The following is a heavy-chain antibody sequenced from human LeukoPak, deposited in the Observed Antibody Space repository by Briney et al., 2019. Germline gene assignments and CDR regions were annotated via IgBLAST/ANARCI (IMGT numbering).Heavy chain of an antibody. Sequence: PGGSLRLSCAASGFTFDDYAMHWVRQAPGKGLVWVSRINSDGGSTSYADSVKGRFTISRDNAKNTLYLQMNSLRAEDTAVYYCARRIQGMAPYYFDYWGQGTLVTVSP. J-gene: IGHJ4*02. CDR1: GFTFDDYA. V-gene: IGHV3-74*01. CDR3: ARRIQGMAPYYFDY. CDR2: INSDGGST. D-gene: IGHD5-24*01.